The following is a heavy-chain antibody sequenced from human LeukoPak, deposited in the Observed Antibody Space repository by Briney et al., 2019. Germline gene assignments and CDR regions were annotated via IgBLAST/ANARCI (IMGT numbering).Heavy chain of an antibody. Sequence: GESLKIYCRGSGYSFTSYWIGWVRQMPGKGLEWMGIIYPGDSDIRYSPSFQGQVTISADKSISTAYMQWSSLKASDTAMYYCAKLNSSGYYLFSWGQGTLVTVSS. V-gene: IGHV5-51*01. CDR1: GYSFTSYW. CDR3: AKLNSSGYYLFS. D-gene: IGHD3-22*01. J-gene: IGHJ5*02. CDR2: IYPGDSDI.